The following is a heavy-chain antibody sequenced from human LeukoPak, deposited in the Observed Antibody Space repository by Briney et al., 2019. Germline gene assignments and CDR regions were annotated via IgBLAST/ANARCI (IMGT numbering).Heavy chain of an antibody. J-gene: IGHJ4*02. CDR2: IREDGTEK. D-gene: IGHD7-27*01. Sequence: GGSLRLSCTASGFTLSGAWMTWVRQAPGKGLEWVANIREDGTEKNYVDSVKGRFTISRDNAKNSLFLQMSNLRDDDTAIYYCARHVGISFWGQGTLVTVSS. CDR3: ARHVGISF. CDR1: GFTLSGAW. V-gene: IGHV3-7*01.